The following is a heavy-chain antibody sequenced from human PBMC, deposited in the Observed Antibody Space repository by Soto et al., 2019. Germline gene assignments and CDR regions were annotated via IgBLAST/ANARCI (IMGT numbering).Heavy chain of an antibody. J-gene: IGHJ4*02. CDR3: ALSHTVTTDY. Sequence: EVQLVESGGGLVQPGGSMRLSCAASGLTFSSYWMHWVRQAPGKGLVWVSRINSAGSSTSYADSVKGRFTISRDNAKNTLYLQMNSLRAEDTAVYYCALSHTVTTDYWGQGTLVTVSS. CDR2: INSAGSST. V-gene: IGHV3-74*01. D-gene: IGHD4-17*01. CDR1: GLTFSSYW.